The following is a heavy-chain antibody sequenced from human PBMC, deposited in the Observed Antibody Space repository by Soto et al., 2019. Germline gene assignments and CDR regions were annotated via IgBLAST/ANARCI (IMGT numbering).Heavy chain of an antibody. CDR2: ISGSGGST. D-gene: IGHD3-10*01. CDR1: GFTFSSYA. Sequence: GGSLRLSCAASGFTFSSYAMRWVRQAPGKGLEWVSAISGSGGSTYYADSVRGRFTISRDDSKNTLYLQMNSLRAEDTAVYYCSKESYYYGSGSYYRGVFDYWGQGTLVTVSS. CDR3: SKESYYYGSGSYYRGVFDY. J-gene: IGHJ4*02. V-gene: IGHV3-23*01.